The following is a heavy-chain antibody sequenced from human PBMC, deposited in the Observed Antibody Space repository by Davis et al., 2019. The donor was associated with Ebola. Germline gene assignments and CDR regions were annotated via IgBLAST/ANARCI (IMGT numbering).Heavy chain of an antibody. V-gene: IGHV3-21*01. D-gene: IGHD3-10*01. CDR2: IGSSGRYI. CDR3: ARDQAEDFLWFRELLNYYYYGMDV. J-gene: IGHJ6*02. CDR1: GYTFSTYN. Sequence: SLIISCAASGYTFSTYNINWGRQAPGQGLDWVSSIGSSGRYIYYAGSVKGRFTISRDNAKNSLYLQMNSLRAEDTAVYYCARDQAEDFLWFRELLNYYYYGMDVWGQGTTVTVSS.